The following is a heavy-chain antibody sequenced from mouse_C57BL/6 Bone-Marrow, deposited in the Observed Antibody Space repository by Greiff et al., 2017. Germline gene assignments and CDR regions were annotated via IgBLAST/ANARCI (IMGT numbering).Heavy chain of an antibody. Sequence: VQLQQSGAELVRPGTSVKVSCKASGYAFTNYLIEWVKQRPGQGLEWIGVINPGSGGTNYNEKFKGKATLTADKSSSTAYMQLSSLTSEDSAVYFCARSAKYAWFAYWGQGTLVTVSA. CDR2: INPGSGGT. V-gene: IGHV1-54*01. D-gene: IGHD2-14*01. CDR1: GYAFTNYL. CDR3: ARSAKYAWFAY. J-gene: IGHJ3*01.